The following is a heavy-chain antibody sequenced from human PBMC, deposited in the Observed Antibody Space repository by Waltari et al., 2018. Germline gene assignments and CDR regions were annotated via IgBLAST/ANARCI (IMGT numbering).Heavy chain of an antibody. CDR3: ARLGKELAIITDYYYYMAV. V-gene: IGHV4-39*01. D-gene: IGHD1-1*01. Sequence: QLQLQESGPGLVKPSETLSLTCTVSGGSIRSNSYYWGWIRQTPGKGLEWIGSVYYSGRTFCNPSLKSRVTISVDTSKNQFTLTLRTVTAADTAIYFCARLGKELAIITDYYYYMAVWGKGTAVSVSS. CDR1: GGSIRSNSYY. CDR2: VYYSGRT. J-gene: IGHJ6*03.